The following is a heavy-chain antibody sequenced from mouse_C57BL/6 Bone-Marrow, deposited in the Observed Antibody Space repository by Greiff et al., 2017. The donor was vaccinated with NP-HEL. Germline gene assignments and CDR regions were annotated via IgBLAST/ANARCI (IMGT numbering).Heavy chain of an antibody. V-gene: IGHV1-19*01. Sequence: EVQLQESGPVLVKPGASVKMSCKASGYTFTDYYMNWVKQSHGKSLEWIGVINPYNGGTSYNQKFKGKATVTVDKSSSTAYMELNSLTSEDSAGENGARVNYDGYYRYWGQGTTLTVSS. CDR1: GYTFTDYY. CDR2: INPYNGGT. J-gene: IGHJ2*01. D-gene: IGHD2-3*01. CDR3: ARVNYDGYYRY.